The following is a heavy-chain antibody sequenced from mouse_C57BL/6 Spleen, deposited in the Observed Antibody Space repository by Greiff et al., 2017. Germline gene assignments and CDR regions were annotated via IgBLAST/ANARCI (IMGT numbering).Heavy chain of an antibody. CDR2: IYPGDRDT. D-gene: IGHD1-1*01. V-gene: IGHV1-82*01. J-gene: IGHJ4*01. CDR3: GRNYYARPFYAMDY. CDR1: GYAFSSSW. Sequence: QVQLKESGPELVKPGASVKLSCKASGYAFSSSWMNWVKQRPGKGLEWIGRIYPGDRDTNYNGKFKGKATLTEDKSSSTAYMQLSSLTSEDSSVYFCGRNYYARPFYAMDYWGQGTSVTVSS.